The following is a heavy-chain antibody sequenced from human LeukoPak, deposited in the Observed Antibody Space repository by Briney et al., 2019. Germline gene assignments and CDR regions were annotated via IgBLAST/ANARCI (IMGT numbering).Heavy chain of an antibody. CDR3: ARGRTYYYDSYFDY. V-gene: IGHV4-59*01. D-gene: IGHD3-22*01. CDR2: IYYSGST. J-gene: IGHJ4*02. CDR1: GGSISSYY. Sequence: SETLSLTCTVSGGSISSYYWSWIRQPPGKGLEWIGYIYYSGSTNYNPSLKSRVTISVDTSKNQFSLKLSSVTAADTAMYYCARGRTYYYDSYFDYWGQGTLVTVSS.